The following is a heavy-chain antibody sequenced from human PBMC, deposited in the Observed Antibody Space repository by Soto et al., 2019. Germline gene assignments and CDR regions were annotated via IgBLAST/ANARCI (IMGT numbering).Heavy chain of an antibody. V-gene: IGHV1-46*03. D-gene: IGHD3-16*01. CDR1: GYTFTSYY. Sequence: QVQLVQSGAEVKKPGASVKVSCKASGYTFTSYYVHWVRQAPGQGLEWMTIINPSGGGTNYAQKFQGRVTMTRDTSTSTVYMELSSLRSEDTAVYYCARSEEFGAFDYWGQGTLVTVSS. CDR3: ARSEEFGAFDY. J-gene: IGHJ4*02. CDR2: INPSGGGT.